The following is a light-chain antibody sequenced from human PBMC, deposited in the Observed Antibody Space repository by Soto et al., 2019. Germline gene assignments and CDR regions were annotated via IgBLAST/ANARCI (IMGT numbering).Light chain of an antibody. CDR3: SSYAGNNNLV. V-gene: IGLV2-8*01. CDR2: EVT. CDR1: SSDVGRYNY. J-gene: IGLJ2*01. Sequence: QSALTQAPSASGSPGQSVTISCTGTSSDVGRYNYVSWYQQHPAKAPILIIYEVTKRPSGVPDRFSGSKSGNTASLTGSGLKAEDEADYYFSSYAGNNNLVFGGGTKLTVL.